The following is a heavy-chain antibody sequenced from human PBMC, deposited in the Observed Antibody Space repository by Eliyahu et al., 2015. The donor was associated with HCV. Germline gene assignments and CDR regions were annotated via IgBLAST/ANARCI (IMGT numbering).Heavy chain of an antibody. J-gene: IGHJ4*02. CDR2: ISRDXNYI. V-gene: IGHV3-21*06. Sequence: EVHLMESGGGLVKPGGSLXLSCSASGFSFGDFSMNWVRQTPGKGPGWVAAISRDXNYIYYAHSVRGRFFVSRDNSQSSVYLQMSRLRDDDTAVYYCTREGPGMDRKDFDYWGQGTSVTVSS. CDR1: GFSFGDFS. CDR3: TREGPGMDRKDFDY. D-gene: IGHD1-14*01.